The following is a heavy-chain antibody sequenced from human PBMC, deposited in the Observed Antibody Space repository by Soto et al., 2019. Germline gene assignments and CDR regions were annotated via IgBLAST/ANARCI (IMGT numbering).Heavy chain of an antibody. D-gene: IGHD3-22*01. J-gene: IGHJ6*02. Sequence: QVQLVESGGGVVESGRSLRLSCAASGLTFRSYGMQWVRQAPGKGLEWVAIIWYDGSKKYHADSGKGRFTISRDNSKNTLYLQMNSLRAEETAVYYCARDDRGSGMDLWGQGTMVTVSS. V-gene: IGHV3-33*01. CDR3: ARDDRGSGMDL. CDR1: GLTFRSYG. CDR2: IWYDGSKK.